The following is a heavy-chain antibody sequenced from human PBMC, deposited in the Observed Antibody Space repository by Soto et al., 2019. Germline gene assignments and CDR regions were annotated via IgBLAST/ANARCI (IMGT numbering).Heavy chain of an antibody. CDR1: GDTFTNYD. CDR2: MNPNSGNT. J-gene: IGHJ6*02. V-gene: IGHV1-8*01. CDR3: ARGRNGMDV. Sequence: ASVKVSCKASGDTFTNYDIKWVRQATGQGLEWMGWMNPNSGNTGYAQKFQGRVTMARNTSISTAYMELSSLRSEDTAVYYCARGRNGMDVWGQGTTVTVSS.